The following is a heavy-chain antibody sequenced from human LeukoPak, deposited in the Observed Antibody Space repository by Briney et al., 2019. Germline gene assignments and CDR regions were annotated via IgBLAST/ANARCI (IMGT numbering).Heavy chain of an antibody. CDR1: GGSISSGGYY. CDR3: ARVPRGDILTGREGNWFDP. CDR2: IYYSGST. D-gene: IGHD3-9*01. Sequence: SESLSLTCTVSGGSISSGGYYWSWIRQHPGKGLEWIGYIYYSGSTYYNPSLKSRVTISVDTSKNQFSLKLSSVTAADTAVYYCARVPRGDILTGREGNWFDPWGQGTLVTVSS. J-gene: IGHJ5*02. V-gene: IGHV4-31*03.